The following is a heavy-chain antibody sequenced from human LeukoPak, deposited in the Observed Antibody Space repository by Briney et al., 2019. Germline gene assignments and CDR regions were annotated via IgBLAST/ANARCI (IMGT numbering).Heavy chain of an antibody. D-gene: IGHD5-18*01. CDR1: GFTFSTYG. CDR2: ITDSGSGT. CDR3: ARTGGPQLWLT. J-gene: IGHJ5*02. Sequence: GGTLRLSCVASGFTFSTYGMSWVRQAPGKGLEWLSSITDSGSGTYYTDSVKGRFTISRDNAKNSLYLQMNSLRAEDTAVYYCARTGGPQLWLTWGQGTLVTVFS. V-gene: IGHV3-21*01.